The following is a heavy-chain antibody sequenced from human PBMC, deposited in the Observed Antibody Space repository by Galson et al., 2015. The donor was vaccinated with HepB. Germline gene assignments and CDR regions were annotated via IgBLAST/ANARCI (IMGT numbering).Heavy chain of an antibody. CDR2: INSDGSST. Sequence: SLRLSCAASGFTFSSYWMHWVRQAPGKGLVWVSRINSDGSSTSYADSVKGRFTISRDNAKNTLYLQMNSLRAEDTAVYYCASLGGDIVVVPAAIRPPYYYGMDVWGQGTTVTVSS. D-gene: IGHD2-2*01. V-gene: IGHV3-74*01. CDR1: GFTFSSYW. CDR3: ASLGGDIVVVPAAIRPPYYYGMDV. J-gene: IGHJ6*02.